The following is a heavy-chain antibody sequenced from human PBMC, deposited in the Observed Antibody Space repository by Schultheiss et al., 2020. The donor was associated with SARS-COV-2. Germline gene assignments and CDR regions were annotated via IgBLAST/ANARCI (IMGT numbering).Heavy chain of an antibody. J-gene: IGHJ4*02. CDR2: ISSSSSYI. V-gene: IGHV3-21*01. Sequence: GGSLRLSCAVSGFTSSSYAMHWVRQAPGKGLEWVSSISSSSSYIYYADSVKGRFTISRDNSKNTLYLQMNSLRAEDTAVYYCARDGRASHFDYWGQGTLVTVSS. D-gene: IGHD1-26*01. CDR1: GFTSSSYA. CDR3: ARDGRASHFDY.